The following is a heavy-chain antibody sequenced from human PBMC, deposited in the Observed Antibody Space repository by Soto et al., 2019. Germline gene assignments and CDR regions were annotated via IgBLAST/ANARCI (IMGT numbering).Heavy chain of an antibody. CDR1: GYTFTSYG. J-gene: IGHJ4*02. D-gene: IGHD3-3*01. CDR3: ARVTIFGVVIMGGFDY. CDR2: ISAYNGNT. V-gene: IGHV1-18*04. Sequence: QVQLVQSGAEVKKPGASVKVSCKASGYTFTSYGISWVRQAPGQGLEWMGWISAYNGNTNYAQKLQGRVTMTTDTSTRTADIELRSLRSDDTAVYYCARVTIFGVVIMGGFDYWGQGTLVTVSS.